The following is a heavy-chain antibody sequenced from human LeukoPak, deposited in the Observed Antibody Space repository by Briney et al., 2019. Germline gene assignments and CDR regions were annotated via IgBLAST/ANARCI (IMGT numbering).Heavy chain of an antibody. CDR2: ISGSGGST. Sequence: GGSLRLSCAASGFTFSSYAMSWVRQAPGKGLEWISAISGSGGSTYYADSVKGRFTISRDNSKNTLYLQMNSLRAEDTATYYCAKGLYDFRDSILDYWGQGTLVTVSS. D-gene: IGHD3-16*01. V-gene: IGHV3-23*01. CDR3: AKGLYDFRDSILDY. CDR1: GFTFSSYA. J-gene: IGHJ4*02.